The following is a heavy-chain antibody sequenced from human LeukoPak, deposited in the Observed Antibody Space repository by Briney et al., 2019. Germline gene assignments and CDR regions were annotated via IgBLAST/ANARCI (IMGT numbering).Heavy chain of an antibody. Sequence: GGSLRLSCAASGFTFSTYAMHWVRQAPGKGLEWVAMIWYNGKNKHYADSVKGRFTISRDNSKNPLELQMNSLRADDTAVYYCAKDSAGCGYCGGGGCSLCGFDYWGQGTLVTVSS. CDR1: GFTFSTYA. D-gene: IGHD2-15*01. CDR3: AKDSAGCGYCGGGGCSLCGFDY. V-gene: IGHV3-33*06. J-gene: IGHJ4*02. CDR2: IWYNGKNK.